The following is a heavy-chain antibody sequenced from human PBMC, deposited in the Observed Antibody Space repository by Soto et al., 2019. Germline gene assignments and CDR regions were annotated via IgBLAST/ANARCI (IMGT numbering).Heavy chain of an antibody. J-gene: IGHJ4*02. CDR2: ISGSGNST. D-gene: IGHD3-10*01. V-gene: IGHV3-23*01. CDR1: GFTFSSYA. Sequence: PGGSLRLSCAASGFTFSSYAMSWVRQAPGKGLEWVSAISGSGNSTYYADSVKGRFTISRDNSKNTLYLQMNSLRAEDTAVYYCAKDTRIITMVRGVTFDYWGQGTLVTVSS. CDR3: AKDTRIITMVRGVTFDY.